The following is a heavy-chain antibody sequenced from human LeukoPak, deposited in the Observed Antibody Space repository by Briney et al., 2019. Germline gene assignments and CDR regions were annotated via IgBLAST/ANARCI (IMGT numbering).Heavy chain of an antibody. Sequence: GGSLRLSCAASGFTFSNYYMTWIRQTPGRGLEWISHISTDSSNTNYADSVKGRFTVSRDNAQNSLFLQMNSLRAEDTAIYYRARLHSLAGAGTYDYWGQGTLVTVSS. CDR1: GFTFSNYY. CDR2: ISTDSSNT. V-gene: IGHV3-11*06. CDR3: ARLHSLAGAGTYDY. J-gene: IGHJ4*02. D-gene: IGHD6-13*01.